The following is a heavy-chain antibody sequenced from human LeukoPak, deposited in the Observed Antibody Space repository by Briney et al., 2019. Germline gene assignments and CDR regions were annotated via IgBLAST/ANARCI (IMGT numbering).Heavy chain of an antibody. CDR1: GFTFSSYG. D-gene: IGHD3-10*01. Sequence: GGSLRLSCAASGFTFSSYGMHWVRQAPGKGLEWVAVIWYDGSNKYYADSVKGRFTISRDNSKNTLYLQMNSLRAEDTAVYYCARDDSRITMVRGALDYWGQETLVTVSS. CDR3: ARDDSRITMVRGALDY. V-gene: IGHV3-33*01. J-gene: IGHJ4*02. CDR2: IWYDGSNK.